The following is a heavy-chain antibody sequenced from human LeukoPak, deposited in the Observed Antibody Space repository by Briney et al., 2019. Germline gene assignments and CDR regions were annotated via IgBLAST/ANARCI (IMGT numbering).Heavy chain of an antibody. CDR2: ISWNSGSI. CDR3: AKERSGRYGELNWFDP. CDR1: GFTFDDYA. V-gene: IGHV3-9*01. J-gene: IGHJ5*02. Sequence: GRSLRLSCAASGFTFDDYAMPWVRQAPGKGLEWVSGISWNSGSIGYADSVKGRFTISRDNAKNSLYLQMNSLRAEDTALYDCAKERSGRYGELNWFDPWGQGTLVTVSS. D-gene: IGHD1-26*01.